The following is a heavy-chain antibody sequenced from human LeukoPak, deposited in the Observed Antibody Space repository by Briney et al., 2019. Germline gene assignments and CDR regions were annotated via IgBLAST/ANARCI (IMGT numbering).Heavy chain of an antibody. CDR3: ARGTEKIVAVGGR. CDR1: GGSISSSGYY. Sequence: SETLSLTCTVSGGSISSSGYYWVWFRQPPGKGLEWIGSIFYRGSTFYNPSLKSRVTISLDTSKNQLSLELTSVTAADTAVYYCARGTEKIVAVGGRWGQGTLVTVSS. V-gene: IGHV4-39*07. D-gene: IGHD6-19*01. CDR2: IFYRGST. J-gene: IGHJ4*02.